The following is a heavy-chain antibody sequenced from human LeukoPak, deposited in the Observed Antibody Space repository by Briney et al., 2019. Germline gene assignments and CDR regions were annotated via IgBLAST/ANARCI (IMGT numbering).Heavy chain of an antibody. CDR1: GFTLRSYE. CDR2: ISRSGIDM. J-gene: IGHJ4*02. CDR3: TRDRASGNITMIRGVTLDH. V-gene: IGHV3-48*03. D-gene: IGHD3-10*01. Sequence: GGTLRLSCAASGFTLRSYEMNWVRQAPGMGLEWISYISRSGIDMYYADSVKGRFTISRDNAKNSLYLHMNSLRPEDTAVYYCTRDRASGNITMIRGVTLDHWGQGTLVTVSS.